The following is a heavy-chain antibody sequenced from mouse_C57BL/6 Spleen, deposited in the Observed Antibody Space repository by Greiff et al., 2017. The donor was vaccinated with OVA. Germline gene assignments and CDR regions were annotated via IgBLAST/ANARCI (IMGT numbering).Heavy chain of an antibody. CDR2: IDPSDSYT. J-gene: IGHJ2*01. D-gene: IGHD4-1*01. CDR1: GYTFTSYW. V-gene: IGHV1-50*01. CDR3: ARNWGDDD. Sequence: QVQLQQPGAELVKPGASVKLSCKASGYTFTSYWMQWVKQRPGQGLEWIGEIDPSDSYTNYNQKFKGKATLTVDTSSSTAYMQLSSLTAEDSAVYYCARNWGDDDWGQGTTLTVSS.